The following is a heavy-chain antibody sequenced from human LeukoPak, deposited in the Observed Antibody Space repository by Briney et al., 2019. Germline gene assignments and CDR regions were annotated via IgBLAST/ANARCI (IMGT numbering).Heavy chain of an antibody. CDR1: GGSFSGYY. D-gene: IGHD2-2*01. Sequence: SETLSLTCAVYGGSFSGYYWSWIRQPPGKGLEWIGEINHSGSTNYNPSLKSRVTISVDTSKNQFSLKLSSVTAADTAVYCCARGRGYCSSTSCAKAYYYYYMDVWGKGTTVTVSS. V-gene: IGHV4-34*01. J-gene: IGHJ6*03. CDR3: ARGRGYCSSTSCAKAYYYYYMDV. CDR2: INHSGST.